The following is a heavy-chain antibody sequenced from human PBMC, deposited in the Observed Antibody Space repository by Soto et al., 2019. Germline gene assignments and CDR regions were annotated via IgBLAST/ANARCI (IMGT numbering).Heavy chain of an antibody. D-gene: IGHD1-26*01. V-gene: IGHV3-30*18. CDR3: AKDLGSGSYLFDAFDI. Sequence: XESLRLSCAASGFTFSNYGMHWVRQAPGKGLEWVAVISYDGSNKYYADSVKGRFTISRDNSKNTLYLQMNSLRAEDTAVHYCAKDLGSGSYLFDAFDIWGQGTMVTVSS. CDR1: GFTFSNYG. CDR2: ISYDGSNK. J-gene: IGHJ3*02.